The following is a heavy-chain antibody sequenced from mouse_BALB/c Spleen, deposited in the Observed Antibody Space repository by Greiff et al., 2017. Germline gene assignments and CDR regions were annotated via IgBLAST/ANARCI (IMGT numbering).Heavy chain of an antibody. D-gene: IGHD1-2*01. CDR2: INPSSGYT. CDR3: ARYGGLRLRNYFDY. V-gene: IGHV1-4*02. Sequence: VKLMESAAELARPGASVKMSCKASGYTFTSYTMHWVKQRPGQGLEWIGYINPSSGYTEYNQKFKDKTTLTADKSSSTAYMQLSSLTSEDSAVYYCARYGGLRLRNYFDYWGQGTTLTVSS. CDR1: GYTFTSYT. J-gene: IGHJ2*01.